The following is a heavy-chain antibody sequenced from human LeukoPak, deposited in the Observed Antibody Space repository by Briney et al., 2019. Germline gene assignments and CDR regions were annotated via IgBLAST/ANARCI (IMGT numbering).Heavy chain of an antibody. J-gene: IGHJ4*02. CDR1: GFTFDDYA. D-gene: IGHD4-17*01. Sequence: GGSLRLSCAASGFTFDDYAMHWVRQAPGKGLEWVSGISWNSGSIGYADSVKGRFTISRDNAKNSLYLQMNSLRAEDTALYYCAKGSDYGDYNFDYWGQGTLVTVSS. CDR3: AKGSDYGDYNFDY. CDR2: ISWNSGSI. V-gene: IGHV3-9*01.